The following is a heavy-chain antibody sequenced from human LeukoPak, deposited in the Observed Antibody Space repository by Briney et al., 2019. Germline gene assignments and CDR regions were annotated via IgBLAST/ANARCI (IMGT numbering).Heavy chain of an antibody. CDR3: ASGSSIDY. J-gene: IGHJ4*02. CDR2: ISSSSSYI. Sequence: GTSLRLSCEASGFAFGSYAMHWVRQAPGKGLEWVSSISSSSSYIYYTDSVKGRFTISRDNAKNSLYLQMNSLRAEDTAVYYCASGSSIDYGGQGTLVTVSS. D-gene: IGHD6-13*01. CDR1: GFAFGSYA. V-gene: IGHV3-21*01.